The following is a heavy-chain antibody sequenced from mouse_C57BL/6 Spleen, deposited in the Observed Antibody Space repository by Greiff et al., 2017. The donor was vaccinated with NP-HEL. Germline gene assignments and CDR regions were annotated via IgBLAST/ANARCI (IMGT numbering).Heavy chain of an antibody. V-gene: IGHV5-9*01. D-gene: IGHD2-5*01. J-gene: IGHJ4*01. CDR1: GFTFSSYT. CDR3: AKAYYSNFPYYAMDY. CDR2: ISGGGGNT. Sequence: EVQLVESGGGLVKPGGSLKLSCAASGFTFSSYTMSWVRQTPEKRLEWVAIISGGGGNTYYPDSVKGRFTISRDNAKNTLYLQMSSLRSEDTALYYCAKAYYSNFPYYAMDYWGQGTSVTVSS.